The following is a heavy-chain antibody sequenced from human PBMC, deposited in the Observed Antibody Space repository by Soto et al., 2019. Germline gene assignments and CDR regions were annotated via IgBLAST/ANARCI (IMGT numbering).Heavy chain of an antibody. CDR2: ISGSGGST. CDR1: GFTFSSYA. V-gene: IGHV3-23*04. CDR3: AKDPPYYYDSSGYYPQGY. J-gene: IGHJ4*02. Sequence: EVQLVESGGGLVQPGGSLRLSCAASGFTFSSYAMSWVRQAPGKGLEWVSAISGSGGSTYYADSVKGRFTISRDNSKNTLYLQMNSLRAEDTAVYYCAKDPPYYYDSSGYYPQGYWGQGTLVTVSS. D-gene: IGHD3-22*01.